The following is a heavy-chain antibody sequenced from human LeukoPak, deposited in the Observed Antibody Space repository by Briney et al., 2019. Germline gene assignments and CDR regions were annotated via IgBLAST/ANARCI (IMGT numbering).Heavy chain of an antibody. CDR1: GGSFSGYY. J-gene: IGHJ6*04. CDR2: INHSGSA. CDR3: ARGRGSGSYYARLYYYYGMDV. Sequence: SETLSLTCAVYGGSFSGYYWSWIRQPPGKGLEWFGEINHSGSANYNPSLKSRVTISVDTSKNQFSLKLSSVTAADTAVYYCARGRGSGSYYARLYYYYGMDVRGKGTTVTVSS. V-gene: IGHV4-34*01. D-gene: IGHD3-10*01.